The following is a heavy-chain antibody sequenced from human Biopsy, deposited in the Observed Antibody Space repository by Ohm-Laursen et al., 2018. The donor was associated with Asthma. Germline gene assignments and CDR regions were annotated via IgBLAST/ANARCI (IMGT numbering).Heavy chain of an antibody. V-gene: IGHV3-30-3*01. D-gene: IGHD1-26*01. J-gene: IGHJ4*02. CDR1: GFTFSNAW. CDR3: ARAKSGSFYSPADY. Sequence: SLRLSCSASGFTFSNAWMSWVRQAPGKGLEWVAVGGSYYDGGLKYYADSVNGRFTVSRDDSKNTLYLQMNSLRVEDTAVFYCARAKSGSFYSPADYWGQGTLVTVSS. CDR2: GGSYYDGGLK.